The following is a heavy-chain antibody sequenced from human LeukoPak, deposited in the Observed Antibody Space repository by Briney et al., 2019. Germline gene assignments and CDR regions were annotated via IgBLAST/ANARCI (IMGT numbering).Heavy chain of an antibody. CDR1: GYAINIDYS. D-gene: IGHD3-9*01. J-gene: IGHJ5*02. Sequence: PWETLSLTCFVSGYAINIDYSWGWIRQSPGKGLEWIGVISPKGFTYYNPSLRGRVTISEDTSKNQFSLKLRSMTATDTAMYYCARVPGAYYDISIGFGTGWFDPWGQGILVTVSS. CDR3: ARVPGAYYDISIGFGTGWFDP. V-gene: IGHV4-38-2*02. CDR2: ISPKGFT.